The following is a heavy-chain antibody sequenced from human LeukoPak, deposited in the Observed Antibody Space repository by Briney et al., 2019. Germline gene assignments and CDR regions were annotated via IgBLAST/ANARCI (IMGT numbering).Heavy chain of an antibody. J-gene: IGHJ3*02. CDR3: AREEGAYCGGDCLHAFDI. CDR2: IYTSGST. V-gene: IGHV4-61*02. D-gene: IGHD2-21*02. Sequence: SETLSLTCTVSGGSISSGSYYWSWIRQPAGKGLEWIGRIYTSGSTNYNPSLKSRVTISVDTSKNQFSLKLSSVTAADTAVYYCAREEGAYCGGDCLHAFDIWGQGTMVTVSS. CDR1: GGSISSGSYY.